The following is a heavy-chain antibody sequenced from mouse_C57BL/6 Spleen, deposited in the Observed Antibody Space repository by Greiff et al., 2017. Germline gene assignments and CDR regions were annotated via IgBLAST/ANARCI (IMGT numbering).Heavy chain of an antibody. D-gene: IGHD1-1*01. Sequence: QVQLKQSGPGILQSSQTLSLTCSFSGFSLSTSGMGVSWIRQPSGKGLEWLAHIYWDDDKRYNPSLKSRLTISKDTSRNQVFLKITSVDTADTATYYCARSHITTVVANYFDYWGQGTTLTVSS. CDR3: ARSHITTVVANYFDY. CDR2: IYWDDDK. V-gene: IGHV8-12*01. J-gene: IGHJ2*01. CDR1: GFSLSTSGMG.